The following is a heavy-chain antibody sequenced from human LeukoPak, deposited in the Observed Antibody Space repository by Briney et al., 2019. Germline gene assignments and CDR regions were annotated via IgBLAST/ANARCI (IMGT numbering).Heavy chain of an antibody. J-gene: IGHJ4*02. CDR3: ARRAGDYSHPYDY. CDR2: ISYDGSNR. CDR1: GFTFSSYA. V-gene: IGHV3-30*04. D-gene: IGHD3-22*01. Sequence: PGGSLRLSCAASGFTFSSYAMHWVRQAPGKGLEWVAAISYDGSNRYYADSVKGRFTISRDNSKNTLYLQMNSLRAEDTAVYYCARRAGDYSHPYDYWGQGTLVTVSS.